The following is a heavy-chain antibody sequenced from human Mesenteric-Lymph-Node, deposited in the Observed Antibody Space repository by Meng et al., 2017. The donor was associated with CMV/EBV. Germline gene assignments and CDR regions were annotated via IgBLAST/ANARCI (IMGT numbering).Heavy chain of an antibody. D-gene: IGHD3-3*01. CDR3: ARLKGITILGGVSPYGLDV. CDR2: MNPNSGNT. J-gene: IGHJ6*02. CDR1: GYTFTSYD. Sequence: ASVKVSCKASGYTFTSYDINWVRQATGQGLEWMGWMNPNSGNTGYAQKFQGRVTMTRNTSISTAYMELSSLRSEDTAVYYCARLKGITILGGVSPYGLDVWGQGTTVTVSS. V-gene: IGHV1-8*01.